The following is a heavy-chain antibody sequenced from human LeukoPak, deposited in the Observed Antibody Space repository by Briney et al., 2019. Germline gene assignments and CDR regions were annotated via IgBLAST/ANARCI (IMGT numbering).Heavy chain of an antibody. V-gene: IGHV4-59*05. CDR1: GGSISSYY. D-gene: IGHD3-16*01. CDR3: ARHYGP. J-gene: IGHJ5*02. CDR2: IYDSGST. Sequence: PSETLSLTCTVSGGSISSYYWSWIRQPPGKGLEWIGSIYDSGSTYYNPSLKSRVTISVDTSKNQFSPKLNSVTAADTAVYYCARHYGPWGQGTLVTVSS.